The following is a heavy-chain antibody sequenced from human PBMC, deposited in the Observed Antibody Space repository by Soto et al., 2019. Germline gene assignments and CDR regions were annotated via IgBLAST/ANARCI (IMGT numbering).Heavy chain of an antibody. Sequence: SGPTLVNPTQTLTLTCTFSGFSLSTSGVGVGWIRQPPGKALEWLALIYWNDDKRYSPSLKSRLSITKDTSKNQVVLTMTNMDPVDTATYYCAHRRPKIHDFWSGYYHPIVDDYYYYGMDVWGQGTTVTVSS. CDR1: GFSLSTSGVG. CDR2: IYWNDDK. J-gene: IGHJ6*02. CDR3: AHRRPKIHDFWSGYYHPIVDDYYYYGMDV. V-gene: IGHV2-5*01. D-gene: IGHD3-3*01.